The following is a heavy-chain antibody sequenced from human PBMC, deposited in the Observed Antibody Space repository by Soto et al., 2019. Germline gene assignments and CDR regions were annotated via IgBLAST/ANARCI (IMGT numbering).Heavy chain of an antibody. CDR1: GSIFDNYA. D-gene: IGHD1-26*01. CDR3: ARGLGSYWSLVK. V-gene: IGHV3-21*01. Sequence: EVQLVESGGGLVKPGGSLRLSCAASGSIFDNYAMNWVRQAPGKGLVLVSFISSSSSYIHYADSVQGRFTISRDNTKNSLFLQMHSLRDEDTAVYYCARGLGSYWSLVKWGQGTLVTVSS. CDR2: ISSSSSYI. J-gene: IGHJ4*02.